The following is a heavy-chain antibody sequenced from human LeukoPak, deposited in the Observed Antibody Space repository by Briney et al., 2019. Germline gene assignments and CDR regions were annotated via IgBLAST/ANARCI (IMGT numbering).Heavy chain of an antibody. V-gene: IGHV4-34*01. Sequence: SETLSLTCAVYGGSFSGYYWSWIRQPPGRGLEWIGSIYYSGSTYYNPSLKSRVTISVDTSKNQFSLKLSSVTAADTAVYYCASLPDYDILTGINWGQGTLVTVSS. CDR3: ASLPDYDILTGIN. CDR1: GGSFSGYY. CDR2: IYYSGST. D-gene: IGHD3-9*01. J-gene: IGHJ4*02.